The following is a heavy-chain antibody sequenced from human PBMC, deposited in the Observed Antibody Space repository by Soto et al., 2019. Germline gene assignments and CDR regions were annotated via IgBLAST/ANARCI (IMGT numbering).Heavy chain of an antibody. CDR1: GYSFAGYW. V-gene: IGHV5-10-1*01. CDR2: IDPSDSQT. D-gene: IGHD3-22*01. Sequence: GESLKISCKGSGYSFAGYWITWVRQKPGKGLEWMGRIDPSDSQTYYSPSVRGHVTISVTKSITTVFLQWSSLRASDTAMYYCARQIYDSDTGPSFQYYFDSWGQGTPVTVSS. J-gene: IGHJ4*02. CDR3: ARQIYDSDTGPSFQYYFDS.